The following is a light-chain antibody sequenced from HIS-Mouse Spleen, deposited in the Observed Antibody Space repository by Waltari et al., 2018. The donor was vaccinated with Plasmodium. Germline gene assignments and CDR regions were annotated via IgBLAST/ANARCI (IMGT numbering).Light chain of an antibody. CDR3: SSYAGSNNFVV. CDR2: EVS. CDR1: SRDVGGYTY. Sequence: QSPLTQPPSPSGPPGQPFHITATGTSRDVGGYTYVSWYQQHPGKAPKLRIYEVSKRPSGVPDRFSGSKSGNTASLTVSGLQAEDEADYYCSSYAGSNNFVVFGGGTKLTVL. J-gene: IGLJ2*01. V-gene: IGLV2-8*01.